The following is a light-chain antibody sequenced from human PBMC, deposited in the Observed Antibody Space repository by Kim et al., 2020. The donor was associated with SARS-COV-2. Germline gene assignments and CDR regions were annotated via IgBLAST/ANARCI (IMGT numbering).Light chain of an antibody. CDR2: KAS. Sequence: DIQMTQSPSTLSASVGDRVTITCRASQSINTWLAWYQQKPGKAPKLLIYKASSLESGVPSRFSGSGSGTEFTLTISSLQPDDFATYHCQQYHSYSTFGQGTKLEI. V-gene: IGKV1-5*03. CDR3: QQYHSYST. J-gene: IGKJ2*01. CDR1: QSINTW.